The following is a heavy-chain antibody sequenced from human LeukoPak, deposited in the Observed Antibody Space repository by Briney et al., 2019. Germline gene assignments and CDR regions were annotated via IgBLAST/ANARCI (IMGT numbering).Heavy chain of an antibody. J-gene: IGHJ5*02. CDR3: ARDPTSESP. D-gene: IGHD1-14*01. CDR1: GFTFSSYA. V-gene: IGHV3-23*01. Sequence: GGSLRLSCAASGFTFSSYAMSWVRQAPGKGLEWVSAISGSGGSTYYADSVKGRFTISRDNAKNSLYLQMNSLRVEDTAVYYCARDPTSESPWGQGTLVTVSS. CDR2: ISGSGGST.